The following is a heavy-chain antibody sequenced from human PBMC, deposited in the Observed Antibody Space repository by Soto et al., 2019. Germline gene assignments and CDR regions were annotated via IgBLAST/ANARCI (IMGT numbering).Heavy chain of an antibody. Sequence: QTLTLTCRFSGFSPTTSGVGVGWIRQSPGKAPEWLALIYWDDDKRYSASLKSRLTITKDTSKNQVVLTVSDLDPTDTATYYCAHRVLRTVFGLVTTTAIYFDFWGQGTPVTVSS. J-gene: IGHJ4*02. CDR1: GFSPTTSGVG. CDR3: AHRVLRTVFGLVTTTAIYFDF. D-gene: IGHD3-3*01. V-gene: IGHV2-5*02. CDR2: IYWDDDK.